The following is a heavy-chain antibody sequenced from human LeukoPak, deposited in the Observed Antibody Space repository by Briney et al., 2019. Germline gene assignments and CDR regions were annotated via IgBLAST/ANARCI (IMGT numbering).Heavy chain of an antibody. D-gene: IGHD1-26*01. V-gene: IGHV3-33*01. CDR3: ARAGEGNSGSYYPDY. CDR1: GFTFSSYG. CDR2: IWSDGTNK. J-gene: IGHJ4*02. Sequence: PGRSLRLSCAASGFTFSSYGMHWVRQAPGKGLEWVAIIWSDGTNKYYADSVKGRFTISRDNSKNTLYLRMNSLRAEDTAVYYCARAGEGNSGSYYPDYWGQGTLVTVSS.